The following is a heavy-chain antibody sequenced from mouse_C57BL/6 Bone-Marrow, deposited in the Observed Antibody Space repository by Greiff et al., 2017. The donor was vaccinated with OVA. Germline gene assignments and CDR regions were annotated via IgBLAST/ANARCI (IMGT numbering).Heavy chain of an antibody. Sequence: DVKLVESGGDLVKPGGSLKLSCAASGSTFSSYGMSWVRQTPDKRLEWVATISSGGSYTYYPDSVKGRFTISRDNAKNTLYLQMSSLKSEDTAMYYCARRGGYYGSSYDAYWGQGTLVTVSA. J-gene: IGHJ3*01. D-gene: IGHD1-1*01. CDR1: GSTFSSYG. CDR3: ARRGGYYGSSYDAY. V-gene: IGHV5-6*02. CDR2: ISSGGSYT.